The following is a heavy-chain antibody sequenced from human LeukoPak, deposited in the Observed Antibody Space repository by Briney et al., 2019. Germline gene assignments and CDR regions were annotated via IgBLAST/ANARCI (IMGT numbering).Heavy chain of an antibody. CDR1: GFSFNSYA. Sequence: PGGSLRLSCAASGFSFNSYAMSWVRQAPGKGLEWVSGISAGGAGTYYADSVKGRFTISRDNSKNALYLQMNSLRAEDTAVYYCAKESVTTSGWYGGFDNWGQGTLVTVSS. V-gene: IGHV3-23*01. J-gene: IGHJ4*02. CDR2: ISAGGAGT. D-gene: IGHD6-19*01. CDR3: AKESVTTSGWYGGFDN.